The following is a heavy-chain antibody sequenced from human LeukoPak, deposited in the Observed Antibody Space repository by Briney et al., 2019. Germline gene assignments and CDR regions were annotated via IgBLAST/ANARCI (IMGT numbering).Heavy chain of an antibody. CDR2: INSNNSYI. Sequence: PGGSLRLSCEASGFTFSSYGMHWVRQAPGKGLEWVSSINSNNSYIYYADSVKGRFTISRDNAKNSMYLQMHSLRAEDTAVYYCARTGDYDFWSDYHFYYYYYMDVWGKGTTVTVSS. CDR3: ARTGDYDFWSDYHFYYYYYMDV. CDR1: GFTFSSYG. V-gene: IGHV3-21*01. J-gene: IGHJ6*03. D-gene: IGHD3-3*01.